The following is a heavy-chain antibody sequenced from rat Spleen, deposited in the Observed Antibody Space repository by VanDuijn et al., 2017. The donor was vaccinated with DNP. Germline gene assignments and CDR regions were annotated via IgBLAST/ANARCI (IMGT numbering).Heavy chain of an antibody. D-gene: IGHD1-10*01. J-gene: IGHJ3*01. V-gene: IGHV5-46*01. CDR3: ASLNNYNWFAY. CDR2: ISTIGVVT. Sequence: EVQLVESGGGLVQPGGSMRLSCPASGFTFSNFPMAWVRQAPTKGLEWVASISTIGVVTYYGDSVKGRFTISRDNAKNTLYLQMDSLRSEDTATYYCASLNNYNWFAYWGQGTLVTVSS. CDR1: GFTFSNFP.